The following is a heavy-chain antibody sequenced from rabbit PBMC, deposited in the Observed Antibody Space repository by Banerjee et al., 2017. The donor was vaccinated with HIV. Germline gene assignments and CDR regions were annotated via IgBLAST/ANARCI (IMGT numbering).Heavy chain of an antibody. Sequence: QEQLKETGGGLVQPGESLTLSCKVSGFSLSSNDMSWVRQAPGKGLEWIACIWTGSDKTYYASWAKGRFTISKTSSTTVTLQMTSLTAADTATYFCARDILYGGLWGPGTLVTVS. J-gene: IGHJ4*01. CDR3: ARDILYGGL. V-gene: IGHV1S45*01. CDR1: GFSLSSNDM. CDR2: IWTGSDKT. D-gene: IGHD3-1*01.